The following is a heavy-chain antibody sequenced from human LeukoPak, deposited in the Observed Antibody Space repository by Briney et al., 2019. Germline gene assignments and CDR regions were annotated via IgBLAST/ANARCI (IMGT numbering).Heavy chain of an antibody. CDR3: AKGSGPGPHAFDI. CDR2: VRFDGSNK. J-gene: IGHJ3*02. Sequence: PGRSLRLSCAASGFTFSNYGMHWVRQAPGKGLEWVAFVRFDGSNKYYGDSVKGRFTISRDNSENTLYVQLNSLRAEDTAVYYCAKGSGPGPHAFDIWGQGTMVTVSS. V-gene: IGHV3-30*02. CDR1: GFTFSNYG.